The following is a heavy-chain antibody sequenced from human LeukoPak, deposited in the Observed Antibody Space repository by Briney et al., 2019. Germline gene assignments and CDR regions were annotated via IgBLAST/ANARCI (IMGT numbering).Heavy chain of an antibody. V-gene: IGHV1-18*01. CDR1: GYTFTSYG. CDR2: ISAYNGNT. CDR3: ARDQGYSNYRYYYGMDV. Sequence: ASVKVSCKASGYTFTSYGISWVRQAPGQGLEWMGWISAYNGNTNYAQKLQGRVTMTTDTSTSTAYMGLRSLRSDDTAVYYCARDQGYSNYRYYYGMDVWGQGTTVTVSS. D-gene: IGHD4-11*01. J-gene: IGHJ6*02.